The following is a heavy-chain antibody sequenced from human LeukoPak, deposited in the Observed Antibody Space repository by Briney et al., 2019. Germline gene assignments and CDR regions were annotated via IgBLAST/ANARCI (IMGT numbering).Heavy chain of an antibody. CDR1: GGSITSYS. CDR2: IYTNGST. CDR3: ARITMVRGGFRNYYYFYYMDV. J-gene: IGHJ6*03. Sequence: SETLSLTCTVSGGSITSYSWSWIRQPAGKGLEWIGRIYTNGSTNYNPSLKSRVTMSVDTSKNQFSLKLSSVTAADTALYYCARITMVRGGFRNYYYFYYMDVWGKGTTVTISS. D-gene: IGHD3-10*01. V-gene: IGHV4-4*07.